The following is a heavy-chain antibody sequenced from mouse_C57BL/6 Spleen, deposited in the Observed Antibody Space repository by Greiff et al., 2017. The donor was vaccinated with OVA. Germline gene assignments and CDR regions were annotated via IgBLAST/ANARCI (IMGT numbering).Heavy chain of an antibody. CDR3: ARGGDYYGY. Sequence: QVHVKQPGAELVKPGASVKLSCKASGYTFTSYWMHWVKQRPGQGLEWIGMIHPNSGSTNYNEKFKSKATLTVDKSSSTAYMQLSSLTSEDSAVYYCARGGDYYGYWGQGTTLTVSS. V-gene: IGHV1-64*01. J-gene: IGHJ2*01. CDR1: GYTFTSYW. CDR2: IHPNSGST. D-gene: IGHD1-1*01.